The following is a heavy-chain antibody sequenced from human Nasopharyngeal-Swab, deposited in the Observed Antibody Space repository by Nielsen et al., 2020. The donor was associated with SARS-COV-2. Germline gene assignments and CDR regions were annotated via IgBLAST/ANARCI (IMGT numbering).Heavy chain of an antibody. D-gene: IGHD3-9*01. Sequence: WIRQPPGKGLEWIGRIYYSGSTYYKPSLKSRVTISVDTSKNQFSLKLSSVTAADTAVYYCARHPLSYYDILTGYSTFDYWGQGTLVTVSS. J-gene: IGHJ4*02. CDR3: ARHPLSYYDILTGYSTFDY. CDR2: IYYSGST. V-gene: IGHV4-39*01.